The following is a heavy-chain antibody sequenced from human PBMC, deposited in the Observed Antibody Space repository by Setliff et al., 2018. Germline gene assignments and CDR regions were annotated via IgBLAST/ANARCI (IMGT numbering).Heavy chain of an antibody. CDR1: GYEFNNYG. Sequence: ASVKVSCKASGYEFNNYGIAWVRQAPGQGLEWMGWINGYNGNTFYAPKLQGRLTMTTXXXTATAYMXXRSLRSDDTAIYFCSRLVRYCTTTTCQTLSGAEHWGQGTLVTVSS. D-gene: IGHD2-8*01. CDR3: SRLVRYCTTTTCQTLSGAEH. J-gene: IGHJ4*02. CDR2: INGYNGNT. V-gene: IGHV1-18*01.